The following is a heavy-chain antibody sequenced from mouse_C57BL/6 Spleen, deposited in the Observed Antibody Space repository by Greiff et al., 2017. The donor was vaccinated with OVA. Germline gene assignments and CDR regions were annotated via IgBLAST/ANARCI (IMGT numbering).Heavy chain of an antibody. CDR2: ISSGSSTI. Sequence: EVKLVESGGGLVKPGGSLKLSCAASGFTFSDYGMHWVRQAPEKGLEWVAYISSGSSTIYYADTVKGRFTISRDNAKNTLFLQMTSLRSEDTAMYYGARNYYDYDDAFFDYWGQGTTLTVSS. D-gene: IGHD2-4*01. J-gene: IGHJ2*01. CDR3: ARNYYDYDDAFFDY. CDR1: GFTFSDYG. V-gene: IGHV5-17*01.